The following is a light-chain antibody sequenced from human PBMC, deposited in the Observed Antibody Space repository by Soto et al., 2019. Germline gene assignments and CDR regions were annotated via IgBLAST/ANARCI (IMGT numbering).Light chain of an antibody. Sequence: EIVLMQSPGTLSLSPGERATLSCRASQSVANNYLAWYQQKPGQAPRLLIYGASSRAAGVPDRFSGSGSGTDFTLTIPRLEPEDFTMYYCQQYGVSPLMYTFGQGTKLGVK. CDR1: QSVANNY. V-gene: IGKV3-20*01. CDR3: QQYGVSPLMYT. J-gene: IGKJ2*01. CDR2: GAS.